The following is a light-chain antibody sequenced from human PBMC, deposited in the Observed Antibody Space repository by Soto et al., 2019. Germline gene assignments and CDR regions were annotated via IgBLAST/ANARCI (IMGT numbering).Light chain of an antibody. J-gene: IGKJ3*01. CDR3: HQYDNLPRA. Sequence: DIQMTQSPPSLSASIGDRVTITCQASQDIDNFLDWYQHRPGKAPKLLIYEASNWETGVPSRFIGGRSGTNYTFTITRLQPEDVATYYCHQYDNLPRAFGPGTKVHVK. CDR2: EAS. V-gene: IGKV1-33*01. CDR1: QDIDNF.